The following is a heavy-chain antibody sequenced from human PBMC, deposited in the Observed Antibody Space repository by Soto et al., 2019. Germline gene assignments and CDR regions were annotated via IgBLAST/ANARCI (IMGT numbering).Heavy chain of an antibody. J-gene: IGHJ6*01. CDR2: ISAYNGNT. Sequence: AVKVSRSASGYTFTSHGISWVRQAPGQGLEWVGWISAYNGNTNYAQKLRGRVTMTKDTSTSTVYMELRSLRSDDKAVYYCARLDSDYDYYYDMDVWGQGTTVTVSS. CDR1: GYTFTSHG. CDR3: ARLDSDYDYYYDMDV. D-gene: IGHD5-18*01. V-gene: IGHV1-18*01.